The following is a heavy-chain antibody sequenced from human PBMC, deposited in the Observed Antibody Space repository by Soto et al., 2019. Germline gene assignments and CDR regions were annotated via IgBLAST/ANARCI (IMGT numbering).Heavy chain of an antibody. D-gene: IGHD3-22*01. Sequence: QVQLVESGGGVVQPGRSLRLSCAASGFTFNGFGMHWVRQAPGKGLEWVAVISYNGGTEYYADSVKGRFTISRDNSKNTLYLQMDSLRAEDTAVYYCAKPFQTSCYYYDIWFFDLWGRGTLVTVSS. CDR2: ISYNGGTE. J-gene: IGHJ2*01. CDR1: GFTFNGFG. V-gene: IGHV3-30*18. CDR3: AKPFQTSCYYYDIWFFDL.